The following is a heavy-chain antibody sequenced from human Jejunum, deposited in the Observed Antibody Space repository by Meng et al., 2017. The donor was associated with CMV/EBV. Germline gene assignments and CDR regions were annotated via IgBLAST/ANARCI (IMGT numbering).Heavy chain of an antibody. Sequence: TNFVWGWICHSPGHGLECSVSILTSGDSSYLPSFKILITISIDTSKNQFSLRLSSVTAADTAVYVCARDIRFTLPQSGSHHYFNCWGRGTLVTVSS. CDR3: ARDIRFTLPQSGSHHYFNC. CDR2: ILTSGDS. D-gene: IGHD1-26*01. J-gene: IGHJ4*02. CDR1: TNFV. V-gene: IGHV4-39*07.